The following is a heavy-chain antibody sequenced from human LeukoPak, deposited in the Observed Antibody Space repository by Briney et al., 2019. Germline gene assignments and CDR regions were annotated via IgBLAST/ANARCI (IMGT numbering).Heavy chain of an antibody. Sequence: SETLSLTCAVYGGSFSGYYWSWIRQPPGKGLEWIGEINHSGSPNYNPSLKSRVTISLDTSKNQFSLKLSSVTAADTAVYYCARRLGRRFGERFYYYHYMDVWGKGTTVTVSS. J-gene: IGHJ6*03. V-gene: IGHV4-34*01. CDR1: GGSFSGYY. CDR3: ARRLGRRFGERFYYYHYMDV. CDR2: INHSGSP. D-gene: IGHD3-10*01.